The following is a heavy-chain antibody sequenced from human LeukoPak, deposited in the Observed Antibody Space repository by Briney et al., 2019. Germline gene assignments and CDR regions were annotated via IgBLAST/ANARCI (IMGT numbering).Heavy chain of an antibody. J-gene: IGHJ6*03. V-gene: IGHV4-61*02. CDR3: ARDLGYCSGGSCPGDYYYMDV. CDR2: IYTSGST. CDR1: GCSISSGSYY. D-gene: IGHD2-15*01. Sequence: SQTLSLTCTVSGCSISSGSYYWSWIRQPAGKGLEWIGRIYTSGSTNYNPSLKSRVTISVDTSKNQFSLKLSSVTAADTAVYYCARDLGYCSGGSCPGDYYYMDVWGKGTTVTVSS.